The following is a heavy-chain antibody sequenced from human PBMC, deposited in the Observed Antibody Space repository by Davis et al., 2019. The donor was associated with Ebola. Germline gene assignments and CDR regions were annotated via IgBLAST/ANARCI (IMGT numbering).Heavy chain of an antibody. CDR2: INYSGST. CDR3: ARAFIAATVDF. D-gene: IGHD6-13*01. Sequence: GSLRLSCTVSGGSISSYYWSWIRQPPGKGLECIGYINYSGSTNYNPSLKSRVTISVDTSKNQFSLKLSSVTAADTAVYYCARAFIAATVDFWGQGTLVTVSS. V-gene: IGHV4-59*08. CDR1: GGSISSYY. J-gene: IGHJ4*02.